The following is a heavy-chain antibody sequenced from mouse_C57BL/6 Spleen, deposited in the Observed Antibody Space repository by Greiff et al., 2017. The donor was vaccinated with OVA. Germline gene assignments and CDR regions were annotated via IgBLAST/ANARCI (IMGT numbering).Heavy chain of an antibody. V-gene: IGHV1-81*01. D-gene: IGHD2-2*01. CDR1: GYTFTSYG. J-gene: IGHJ2*01. CDR2: IYPRSGNT. CDR3: AREGVTPYYFDY. Sequence: VKLMESGAELARPGASVKLSCKASGYTFTSYGISWVKQRTGQGLEWIGEIYPRSGNTYYNEKFKGKATLTADKSSSTAYMELRSLTSEDSAVYFCAREGVTPYYFDYWGQGTTLTVSS.